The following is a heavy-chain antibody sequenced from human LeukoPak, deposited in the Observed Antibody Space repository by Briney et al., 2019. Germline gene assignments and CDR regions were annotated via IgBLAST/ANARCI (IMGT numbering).Heavy chain of an antibody. J-gene: IGHJ3*02. CDR1: GFTVSSDY. Sequence: ARSLRLSCAASGFTVSSDYMSWVRQSPGKGQEWVSVIYSGGSTNYADSVKGRFTISRDNSKNTLHLQMNSLRVEDTAVYYCARGQSYYEAFDIWGQGTMVTVSS. CDR3: ARGQSYYEAFDI. CDR2: IYSGGST. D-gene: IGHD1-26*01. V-gene: IGHV3-53*01.